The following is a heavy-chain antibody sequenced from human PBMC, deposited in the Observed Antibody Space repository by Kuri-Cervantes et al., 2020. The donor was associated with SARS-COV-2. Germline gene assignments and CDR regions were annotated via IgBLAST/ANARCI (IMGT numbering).Heavy chain of an antibody. V-gene: IGHV4-39*07. CDR1: GASISSSTYY. CDR2: IYDSGTT. CDR3: ARDLNGQLWSTGLGY. J-gene: IGHJ4*02. Sequence: GSLRLSCTVSGASISSSTYYWGWIRQPPGKGLEWIGSIYDSGTTNYNPSLKSRVTVSVDKSKNHFSLRLSSVTAADTAVYYCARDLNGQLWSTGLGYWGQGTLVTVSS. D-gene: IGHD5-18*01.